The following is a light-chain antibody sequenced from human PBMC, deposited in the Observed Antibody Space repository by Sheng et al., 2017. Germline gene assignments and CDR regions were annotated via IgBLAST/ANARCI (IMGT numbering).Light chain of an antibody. J-gene: IGKJ4*01. CDR3: QQCSNWPLT. CDR1: QSVSSN. V-gene: IGKV3-11*01. CDR2: DAS. Sequence: EIVMTQSPVTLSVSPGERATLSCRASQSVSSNLAWYQQKPGQAPTLLIYDASTRAPGIPARVSGSGSGTDFNLTISSVEPTDFAVYYCQQCSNWPLTFGGGTKVEIK.